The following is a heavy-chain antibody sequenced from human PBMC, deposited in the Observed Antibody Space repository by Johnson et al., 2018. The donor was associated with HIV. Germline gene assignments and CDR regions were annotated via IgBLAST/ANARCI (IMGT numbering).Heavy chain of an antibody. CDR2: ISSNGGST. CDR1: GFTFSDYY. V-gene: IGHV3-11*04. J-gene: IGHJ3*02. CDR3: ARKVVTADDAFDI. D-gene: IGHD2-21*02. Sequence: QVQLVESGGGVVKPGGSLRLSCAASGFTFSDYYMSWIRQAPGTGLEWISYISSNGGSTYYANPVKGRFTISRANSKNTLYLQMGSLRAEDMAVYYCARKVVTADDAFDIWGQGTLVTVSS.